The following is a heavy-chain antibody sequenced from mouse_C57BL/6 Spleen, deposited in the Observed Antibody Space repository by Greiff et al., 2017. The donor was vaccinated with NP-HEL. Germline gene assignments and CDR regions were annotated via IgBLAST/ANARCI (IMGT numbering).Heavy chain of an antibody. Sequence: QVQLQQPGAELVKPGASVKLSCKASGYTFTSYWMQWVKQRPGQGLEWIGEIDPSDSYTNYNQKFKGKATLTVDTSSSTAYMQLSSLTSEDSAVYYCASLWLRRDAMDYWGQGTSVTVSS. J-gene: IGHJ4*01. CDR3: ASLWLRRDAMDY. D-gene: IGHD2-2*01. CDR2: IDPSDSYT. V-gene: IGHV1-50*01. CDR1: GYTFTSYW.